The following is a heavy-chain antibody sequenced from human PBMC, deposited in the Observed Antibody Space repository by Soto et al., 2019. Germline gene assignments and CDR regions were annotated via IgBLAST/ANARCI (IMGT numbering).Heavy chain of an antibody. D-gene: IGHD2-8*01. J-gene: IGHJ2*01. Sequence: QVQLQESGPGLVKPSETLSLTCTVSGDFISNFYWSWIRQPAGKGLESLGRLSTSGRTNYNPSLQSRVAMSLDTSKNQFSLRLTPLTAADTAVYFCARGMGRYFELWGRGTLVTVFS. CDR2: LSTSGRT. CDR1: GDFISNFY. CDR3: ARGMGRYFEL. V-gene: IGHV4-4*07.